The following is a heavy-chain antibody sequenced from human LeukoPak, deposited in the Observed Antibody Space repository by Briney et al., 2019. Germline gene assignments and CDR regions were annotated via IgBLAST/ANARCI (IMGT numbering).Heavy chain of an antibody. J-gene: IGHJ4*02. CDR3: ARGRGSGIAASDFDY. CDR2: INHNRST. Sequence: PSETLSLTCAVYGGSFSGYYWSWIRQPPGKGLEWIGEINHNRSTNYNPSLKRRVTISVDTSKNQYSPMLSSVPAADSTVYCCARGRGSGIAASDFDYRGGGTLVAVSS. V-gene: IGHV4-34*01. D-gene: IGHD6-13*01. CDR1: GGSFSGYY.